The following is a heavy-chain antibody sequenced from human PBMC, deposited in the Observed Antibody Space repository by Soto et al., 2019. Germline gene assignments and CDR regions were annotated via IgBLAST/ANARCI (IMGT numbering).Heavy chain of an antibody. D-gene: IGHD3-10*01. J-gene: IGHJ4*02. CDR1: GDTFSFYT. CDR2: VNPILSMS. CDR3: ARSYGSGYRAFAY. V-gene: IGHV1-69*02. Sequence: QVQLVQSGAELKKPGSSVKVSCKASGDTFSFYTINWVRQAPGLGLEWMGRVNPILSMSNYAQKFQGRVTMTADKSTSTAYMELRSLRSEDTAFYYCARSYGSGYRAFAYWGQGALVTVSS.